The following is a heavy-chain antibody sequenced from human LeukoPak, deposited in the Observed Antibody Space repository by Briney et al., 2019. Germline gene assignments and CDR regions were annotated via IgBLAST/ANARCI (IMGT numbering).Heavy chain of an antibody. D-gene: IGHD3-22*01. J-gene: IGHJ4*02. CDR3: ARIAGYYDSSGYVTYFDY. Sequence: SETLSLTCTVSGGSISSSSYYWGWIRQPPGKGLEWIGSIYYSGSTYYNPSLKSRVIISVDTSKNQFSLKLSSVTAADTAVYYCARIAGYYDSSGYVTYFDYWGQGTLVTVSS. V-gene: IGHV4-39*07. CDR2: IYYSGST. CDR1: GGSISSSSYY.